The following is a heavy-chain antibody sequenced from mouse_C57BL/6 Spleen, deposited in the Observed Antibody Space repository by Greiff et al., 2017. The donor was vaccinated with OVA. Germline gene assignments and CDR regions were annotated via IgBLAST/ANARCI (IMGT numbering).Heavy chain of an antibody. J-gene: IGHJ2*01. Sequence: VQLQQSGPELVKPGASVKISCKASGYAFSSSWMNWVKQRPGKGLEWIGRIYPGDGDTNYNGKFKGKATLTADKSSSTAYMQLSSLTSEDSAVYFCARSGSSGYGNYFDYWGQGTTLTVSS. D-gene: IGHD3-2*02. V-gene: IGHV1-82*01. CDR2: IYPGDGDT. CDR1: GYAFSSSW. CDR3: ARSGSSGYGNYFDY.